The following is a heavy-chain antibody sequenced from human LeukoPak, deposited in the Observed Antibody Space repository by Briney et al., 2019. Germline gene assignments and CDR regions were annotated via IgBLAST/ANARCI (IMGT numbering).Heavy chain of an antibody. CDR2: ISYDGSNK. V-gene: IGHV3-30*04. Sequence: GGSLRLSCAASGFTFSSYAMHWVRQAPGKGLEWVAVISYDGSNKYYADSVKGRFTISRDNSKNTLYLQMNSLRAEDTAVYYCARSMYCYDSSGYYPIDYWGQGTLVTVSS. J-gene: IGHJ4*02. CDR3: ARSMYCYDSSGYYPIDY. D-gene: IGHD3-22*01. CDR1: GFTFSSYA.